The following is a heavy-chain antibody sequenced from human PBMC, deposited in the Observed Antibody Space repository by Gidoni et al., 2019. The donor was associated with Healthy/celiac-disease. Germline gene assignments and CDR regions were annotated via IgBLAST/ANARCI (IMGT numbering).Heavy chain of an antibody. V-gene: IGHV3-15*01. CDR1: GFTFSNAW. D-gene: IGHD3-3*01. Sequence: EVQLVESGGGLVKPGGSLRLSCAASGFTFSNAWMSWVRQAPGKGLEWVGRIKSKTDGGTTDYAAPVKGRFTISRDDSKNTLYLQMNSLKTEDTAVYYCTTDFWSGLGFDYWGQGTLVTVSS. J-gene: IGHJ4*02. CDR3: TTDFWSGLGFDY. CDR2: IKSKTDGGTT.